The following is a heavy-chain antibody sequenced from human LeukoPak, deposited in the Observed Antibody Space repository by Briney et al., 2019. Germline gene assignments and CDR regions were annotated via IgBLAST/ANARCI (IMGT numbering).Heavy chain of an antibody. V-gene: IGHV4-30-4*01. J-gene: IGHJ4*02. CDR1: GGSISSGDYY. CDR3: ARVSYGSYYFDY. D-gene: IGHD3-10*01. Sequence: SETLSLTCTVSGGSISSGDYYWSWIRQPPGKGLEWVGYVYYSGSTYYNPSLKSRVTISVDTSKNQFSLKLSSVTAADTAVYYCARVSYGSYYFDYWGQGTLVTVSS. CDR2: VYYSGST.